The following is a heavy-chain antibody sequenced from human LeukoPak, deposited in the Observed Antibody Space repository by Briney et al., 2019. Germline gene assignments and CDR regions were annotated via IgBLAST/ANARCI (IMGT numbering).Heavy chain of an antibody. CDR1: GFPFSNYA. Sequence: PGGSLRLSCVASGFPFSNYAMGWVRQPPGKGLEWVSSITGSGEGTYYTGSVKGRFTISRDNSKNTLYLHMKSLRAEDTAVYYCARALALAGPPPRTYYDFWSGYRSTGYYYYYGMDVWGQGTTVTVSS. CDR3: ARALALAGPPPRTYYDFWSGYRSTGYYYYYGMDV. J-gene: IGHJ6*02. V-gene: IGHV3-23*01. CDR2: ITGSGEGT. D-gene: IGHD3-3*01.